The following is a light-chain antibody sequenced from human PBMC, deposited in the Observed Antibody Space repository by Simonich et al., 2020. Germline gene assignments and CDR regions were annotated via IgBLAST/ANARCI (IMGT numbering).Light chain of an antibody. CDR2: GAS. J-gene: IGKJ1*01. V-gene: IGKV4-1*01. CDR3: QQYYSTPWT. CDR1: QGVLYSSNNKHY. Sequence: DIVMTQSPDSLAVSLGERATINCKSSQGVLYSSNNKHYLAWYQQKPGQPPKLLIYGASPLESGVPDRFSGSGSGTDFTLTISSLQAEDVAVYYCQQYYSTPWTFGQGTKVEIK.